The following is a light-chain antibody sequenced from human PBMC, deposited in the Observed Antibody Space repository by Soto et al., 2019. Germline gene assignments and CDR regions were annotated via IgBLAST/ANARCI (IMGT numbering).Light chain of an antibody. CDR3: SSYTSKSSLI. CDR1: SSNIGEGYN. J-gene: IGLJ2*01. Sequence: QSVLTQPPSVSGAPGQRVTISCTGSSSNIGEGYNVHWYQQLPGAAPKLLIYDNTNRPSGVPDRFSGSKSGASASLAISGLQAEDEAHYYCSSYTSKSSLIFGGGTKVTVL. V-gene: IGLV1-40*01. CDR2: DNT.